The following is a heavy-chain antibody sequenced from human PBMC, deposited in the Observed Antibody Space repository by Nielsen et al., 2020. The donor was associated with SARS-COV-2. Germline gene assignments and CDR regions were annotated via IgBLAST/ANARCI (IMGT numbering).Heavy chain of an antibody. V-gene: IGHV4-34*01. D-gene: IGHD1-14*01. CDR3: ARRNRLASPGAHFDL. Sequence: SETLSLTCAVYSGSFSGHYWTWIRQPPGQAVEWIGEVNASGGTNYKASLESRVTILVDASKSQFSLKITSLTVADTAVYYCARRNRLASPGAHFDLWGRGTLVTVSS. CDR1: SGSFSGHY. CDR2: VNASGGT. J-gene: IGHJ2*01.